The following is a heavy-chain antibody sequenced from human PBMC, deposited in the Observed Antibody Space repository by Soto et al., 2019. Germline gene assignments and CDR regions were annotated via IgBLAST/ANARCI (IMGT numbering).Heavy chain of an antibody. CDR2: IYQSGST. CDR3: ARELLFYDSDGFSWDDAFDI. J-gene: IGHJ3*02. V-gene: IGHV4-30-2*01. CDR1: GDSISSADYS. D-gene: IGHD3-22*01. Sequence: SETLSLTCTVSGDSISSADYSWSWIRQPPGKGLEWIGFIYQSGSTYYNPSLKSRVTMSLDRPKNQFSLKLSSVTAADTAVYYCARELLFYDSDGFSWDDAFDIWGQGTMVTVSS.